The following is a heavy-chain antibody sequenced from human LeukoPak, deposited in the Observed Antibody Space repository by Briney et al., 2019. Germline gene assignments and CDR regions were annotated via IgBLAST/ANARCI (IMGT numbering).Heavy chain of an antibody. J-gene: IGHJ4*02. CDR2: INPHSGGT. CDR3: ARAYCSSSNCYNFDY. V-gene: IGHV1-2*02. CDR1: GYTFTSYY. Sequence: ASVKVSCKASGYTFTSYYMHWVRQAPGQGLEWMGWINPHSGGTNYAQKFQGRVTMTRDTSISTAYLELSRLRSDDTAVYYCARAYCSSSNCYNFDYWGQGTLVTASS. D-gene: IGHD2-2*02.